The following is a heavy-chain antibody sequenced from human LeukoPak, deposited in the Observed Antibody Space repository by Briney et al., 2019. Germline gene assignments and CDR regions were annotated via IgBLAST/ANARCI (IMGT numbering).Heavy chain of an antibody. J-gene: IGHJ4*02. CDR2: LYYSGST. V-gene: IGHV4-61*01. D-gene: IGHD3-10*01. Sequence: SETLSLTCTVSGGSVSSGSYYWSWIRQPPGKGLEWIGYLYYSGSTNYNPSLKSRVAISVDTSKNQFSLKLSSVTAADTAVYYCARDSWFGELLYYWGQGTLVTVSS. CDR1: GGSVSSGSYY. CDR3: ARDSWFGELLYY.